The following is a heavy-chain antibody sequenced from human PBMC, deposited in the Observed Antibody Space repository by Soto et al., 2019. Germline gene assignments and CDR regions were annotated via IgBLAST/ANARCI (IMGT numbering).Heavy chain of an antibody. Sequence: ASVKVSCKASGYTFTSYGISWVRQAPGQGLEWMGWISAYNGNTNYAQKLQGRVTMTTDTSTSTAYMELRSLRSDDTAVYYCARGVKDYDFWSGYYTYIDYWGQGTMVTVS. J-gene: IGHJ4*02. D-gene: IGHD3-3*01. CDR2: ISAYNGNT. CDR3: ARGVKDYDFWSGYYTYIDY. V-gene: IGHV1-18*04. CDR1: GYTFTSYG.